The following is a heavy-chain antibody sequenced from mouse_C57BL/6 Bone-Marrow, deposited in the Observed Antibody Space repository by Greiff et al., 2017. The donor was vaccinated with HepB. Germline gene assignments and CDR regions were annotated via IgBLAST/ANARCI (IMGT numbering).Heavy chain of an antibody. J-gene: IGHJ3*01. V-gene: IGHV5-12*01. CDR2: ISNCGGST. D-gene: IGHD1-1*01. CDR3: ARASSYNYCSIAGFAY. Sequence: EVMLVESGGGLVQPGGSLKLSCAASGFTFSDYYMYWVRQTPEKRLEWVAYISNCGGSTYYPDTVKGRFTISRDNAKNTLYLQMSRLKSEDTAMYYCARASSYNYCSIAGFAYWGQGTLVTV. CDR1: GFTFSDYY.